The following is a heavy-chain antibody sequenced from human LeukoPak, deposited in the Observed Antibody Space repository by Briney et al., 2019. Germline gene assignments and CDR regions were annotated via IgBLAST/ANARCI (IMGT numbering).Heavy chain of an antibody. J-gene: IGHJ4*02. Sequence: GESLKISCKTSGYSFTRYWIAWVRQMPGKGLEWMGIIYPDDSDTRYSPSFQGQVTISADKSINTAYVQWSGLKASDSAIYYCARRDYDRSGFALDYWGQGTLVTVSS. CDR3: ARRDYDRSGFALDY. D-gene: IGHD3-22*01. V-gene: IGHV5-51*01. CDR1: GYSFTRYW. CDR2: IYPDDSDT.